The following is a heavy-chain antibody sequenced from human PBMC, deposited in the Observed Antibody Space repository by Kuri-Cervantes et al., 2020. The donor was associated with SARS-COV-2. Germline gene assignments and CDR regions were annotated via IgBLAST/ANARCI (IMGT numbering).Heavy chain of an antibody. CDR3: AKVLGGSTSLRFDD. CDR2: INHSGST. J-gene: IGHJ4*02. D-gene: IGHD3-16*02. V-gene: IGHV4-34*01. CDR1: GGSFSGYY. Sequence: SETLSLTCAVYGGSFSGYYWSWIRQPPGKGLEWIGEINHSGSTNYNPSLKSRVTMSIDTSKNQFSLRLTSVTAADTAVYYCAKVLGGSTSLRFDDWGQGTLVTVSS.